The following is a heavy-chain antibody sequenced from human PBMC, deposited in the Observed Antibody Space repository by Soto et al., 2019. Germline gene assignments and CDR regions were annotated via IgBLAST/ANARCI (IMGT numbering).Heavy chain of an antibody. Sequence: QLQLQESGPGLVKPSETLSLTCTVSGGSISSSSFHWGWIRQPPGKGLEWIGSIYYSGSTYYSPSLKSRGPKSGDKSKNPFSPKLSSVTAADPAVYYRGRRERAAGTDWWFDPLGQGTLVTVSS. CDR3: GRRERAAGTDWWFDP. D-gene: IGHD6-13*01. CDR1: GGSISSSSFH. V-gene: IGHV4-39*01. J-gene: IGHJ5*02. CDR2: IYYSGST.